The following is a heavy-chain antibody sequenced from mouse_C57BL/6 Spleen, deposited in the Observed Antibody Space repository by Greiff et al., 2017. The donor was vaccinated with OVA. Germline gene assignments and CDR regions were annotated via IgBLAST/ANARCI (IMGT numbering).Heavy chain of an antibody. J-gene: IGHJ4*01. CDR1: GYTFTSYW. CDR2: IDPSDSET. D-gene: IGHD2-5*01. CDR3: ARRGSKPPYAMDY. V-gene: IGHV1-52*01. Sequence: QVQLQQPGAELVRPGSSVKLSCKASGYTFTSYWMHWVKQRPIQGLEWIGNIDPSDSETHYNQKFKDKATLTVDKSSSTAYMQLSSLTSEDSAVYYCARRGSKPPYAMDYWGQGTSVTVSS.